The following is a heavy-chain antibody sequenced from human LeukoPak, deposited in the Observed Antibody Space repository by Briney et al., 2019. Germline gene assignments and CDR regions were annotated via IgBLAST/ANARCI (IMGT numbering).Heavy chain of an antibody. CDR1: GFTFSNYG. D-gene: IGHD2-15*01. V-gene: IGHV3-30*18. CDR3: AKDPYRVVFATGNYLDP. J-gene: IGHJ5*02. Sequence: GGSLRLTCATSGFTFSNYGMHWVRQAPGKGLEWVAVISSDETNIRYGDSVKGRFTVSRDNAKNTLYLQMNSLRAEDTAVYYCAKDPYRVVFATGNYLDPWGQGTLVTVSS. CDR2: ISSDETNI.